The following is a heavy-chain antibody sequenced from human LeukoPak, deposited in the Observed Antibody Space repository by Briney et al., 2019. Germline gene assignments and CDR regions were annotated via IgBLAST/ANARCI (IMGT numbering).Heavy chain of an antibody. V-gene: IGHV3-23*01. CDR1: GFTFSSYA. CDR2: ISGSGGTT. J-gene: IGHJ4*02. D-gene: IGHD6-13*01. CDR3: AKGNGKAAAGSVVDY. Sequence: GGSLRLSCAASGFTFSSYAMSWVRQAPGKGLEWVSSISGSGGTTYYADSVKGRFTISRDNSKNTLYLQMNSLRPDDMAVYYCAKGNGKAAAGSVVDYSGQGTLVTVSS.